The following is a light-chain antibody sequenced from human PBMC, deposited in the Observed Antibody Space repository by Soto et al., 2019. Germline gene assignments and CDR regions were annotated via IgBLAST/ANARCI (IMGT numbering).Light chain of an antibody. CDR1: SSNIGAGYD. CDR2: ANS. V-gene: IGLV1-40*01. CDR3: QSYDNSLRV. Sequence: QSVLTQPPSVSGVPGQRVTISCTGSSSNIGAGYDVHWYQQLPGTAPKLLIYANSNRPSGVPDRFSGSKSGTSASLAITGLQAEDEADYYCQSYDNSLRVFGGGTKVTVL. J-gene: IGLJ2*01.